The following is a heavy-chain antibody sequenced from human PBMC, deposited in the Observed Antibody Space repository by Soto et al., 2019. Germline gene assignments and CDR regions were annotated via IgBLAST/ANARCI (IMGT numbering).Heavy chain of an antibody. Sequence: QVQLQESGPGLVRPSQTLSLTCIVSGGSVSSVGYYCSWVRQHPRTGLEWIGYIYSNGNTYYDPSLKSKITISLDTSKNHFSLNLNSVTAADTAVYWCARGKPFSGMDGWGQGTTVTVSS. CDR2: IYSNGNT. J-gene: IGHJ6*02. V-gene: IGHV4-31*01. CDR1: GGSVSSVGYY. CDR3: ARGKPFSGMDG.